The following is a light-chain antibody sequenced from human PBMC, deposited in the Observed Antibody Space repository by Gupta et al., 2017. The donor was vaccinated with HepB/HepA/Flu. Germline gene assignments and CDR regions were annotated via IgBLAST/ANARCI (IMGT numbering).Light chain of an antibody. Sequence: QSALTQPPSVSGSPGQSVTISCTGTSSDVGSYNRVSWYQQPPATAPKLMIYEVSNRPSGVPDRFSGSKSGNTAPLTIAGLQAEDEADYYCSSYTSSSTFVFGTGTKVTVL. V-gene: IGLV2-18*02. CDR1: SSDVGSYNR. J-gene: IGLJ1*01. CDR3: SSYTSSSTFV. CDR2: EVS.